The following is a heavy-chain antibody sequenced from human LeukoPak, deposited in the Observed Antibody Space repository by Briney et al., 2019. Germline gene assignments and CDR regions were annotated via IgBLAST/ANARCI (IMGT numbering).Heavy chain of an antibody. CDR2: ISSSGSSI. Sequence: GGSLRLSCAASGVTFSSNEMNWVRQAPGKGPDWVSYISSSGSSIYYADSVKGRFTISRDNAKNSLYLQMNSLRAEDTAAYYCARTLVGATNWGQGTLVTVSS. CDR3: ARTLVGATN. D-gene: IGHD1-26*01. J-gene: IGHJ4*02. V-gene: IGHV3-48*03. CDR1: GVTFSSNE.